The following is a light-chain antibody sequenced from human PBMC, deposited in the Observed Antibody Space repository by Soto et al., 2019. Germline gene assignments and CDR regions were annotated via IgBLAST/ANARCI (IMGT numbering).Light chain of an antibody. Sequence: DIQMTQSPSTLSASVGDRVTITCRASQSISSWVAWYQQKPGKAPKLLIYRASSLQSGVPSRFSGSGSGKEFTLTISSLQPDDFATYYCQQYNSYSLTFGGGTKVEIK. CDR1: QSISSW. CDR2: RAS. CDR3: QQYNSYSLT. J-gene: IGKJ4*01. V-gene: IGKV1-5*03.